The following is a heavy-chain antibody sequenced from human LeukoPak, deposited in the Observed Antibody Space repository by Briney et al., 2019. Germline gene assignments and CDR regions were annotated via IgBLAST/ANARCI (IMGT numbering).Heavy chain of an antibody. Sequence: GGSLRLSCAASGFTFSSYAMHWVRQAPGKGLEWVAVISYDGSNKYYADSVKGRFTISRDNSKNTLYLQMNSLRAEDTAVYYCARETPRPTSFFDIWGQGTMVTVPS. V-gene: IGHV3-30*01. CDR3: ARETPRPTSFFDI. J-gene: IGHJ3*02. D-gene: IGHD2-2*01. CDR2: ISYDGSNK. CDR1: GFTFSSYA.